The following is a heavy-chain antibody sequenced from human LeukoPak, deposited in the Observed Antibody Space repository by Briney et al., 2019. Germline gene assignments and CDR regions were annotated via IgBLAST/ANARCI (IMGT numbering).Heavy chain of an antibody. CDR3: XXXXXXXXSNYYSNGLVDY. CDR2: ISGSGGST. V-gene: IGHV3-23*01. CDR1: GFTFSSYA. D-gene: IGHD4-11*01. Sequence: GGSLRLSCAASGFTFSSYAMSWVRQAPGKGLEWVSAISGSGGSTYYADSVKGRFTISRDNSKNTLYLQMNSLRAEDTAVYYXXXXXXXXXSNYYSNGLVDYWGQGTLVTVSS. J-gene: IGHJ4*02.